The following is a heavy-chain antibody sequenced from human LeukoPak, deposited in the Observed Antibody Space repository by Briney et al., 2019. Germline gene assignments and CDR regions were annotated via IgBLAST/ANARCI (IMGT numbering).Heavy chain of an antibody. D-gene: IGHD3-22*01. V-gene: IGHV1-46*01. J-gene: IGHJ4*02. Sequence: GASVKVSCKASGYTFTSYYMHWVRQAPGQGLEWMGIINPSGGSTSYAQKFQGRVTMTRDTSTSTVYMELSSLRSEDTAVYYRARDPRPSYDSSGYYYYPGDYWGQGTLVTVSS. CDR2: INPSGGST. CDR1: GYTFTSYY. CDR3: ARDPRPSYDSSGYYYYPGDY.